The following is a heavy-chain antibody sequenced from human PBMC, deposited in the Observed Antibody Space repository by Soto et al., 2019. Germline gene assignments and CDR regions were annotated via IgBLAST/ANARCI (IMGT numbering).Heavy chain of an antibody. CDR3: ARGGTPIAY. V-gene: IGHV1-18*01. CDR2: SSAYNGNT. J-gene: IGHJ4*02. CDR1: GYTFTNFG. Sequence: QVHLVQSGAEVKKPGASVKVSCTASGYTFTNFGISWVRQAPGQGLEWMGWSSAYNGNTNYAQKCQGRVTMTPHTSTRRAYMELRSLRSDGTAVYYCARGGTPIAYWGQGTLVTVSS. D-gene: IGHD3-16*01.